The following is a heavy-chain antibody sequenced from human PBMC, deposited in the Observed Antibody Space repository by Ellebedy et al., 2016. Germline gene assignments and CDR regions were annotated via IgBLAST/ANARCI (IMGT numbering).Heavy chain of an antibody. Sequence: ASVKVSXXASGYTFSGYYMHWVRQAPGQGPEWMGWINPNSGGTKYAQKFQGRVTVTRDTPISTACMELSGLSSDDTAVYYCARGTGEGPTWTLDYWGQGTLVTVSS. J-gene: IGHJ4*02. CDR2: INPNSGGT. V-gene: IGHV1-2*02. D-gene: IGHD1-14*01. CDR1: GYTFSGYY. CDR3: ARGTGEGPTWTLDY.